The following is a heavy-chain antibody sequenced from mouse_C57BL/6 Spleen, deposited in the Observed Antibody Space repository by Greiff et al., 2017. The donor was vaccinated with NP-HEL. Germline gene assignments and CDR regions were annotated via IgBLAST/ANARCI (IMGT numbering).Heavy chain of an antibody. CDR3: TRSIYDGYYLAWFAY. CDR1: GYTFTDYE. D-gene: IGHD2-3*01. J-gene: IGHJ3*01. V-gene: IGHV1-15*01. Sequence: SGAELVRPGASVTLSCKASGYTFTDYEMHWVKQTPVHGLEWIGAIDPETGGTAYNQKFKGKVILTADKSSSTAYMELRSLTSEDSAVYYCTRSIYDGYYLAWFAYWGQGTLVTVSA. CDR2: IDPETGGT.